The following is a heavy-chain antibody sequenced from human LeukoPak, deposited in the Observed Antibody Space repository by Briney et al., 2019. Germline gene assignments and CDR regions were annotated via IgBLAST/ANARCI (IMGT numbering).Heavy chain of an antibody. D-gene: IGHD3-10*01. Sequence: SETLSLTCTVSGASISSSTYYWGWIRQPPGKGLEWIGSIYYSGSTYYNPSLKSRATISVDTSKNQFSLKLSSVTAADTAVYYCARAFLYYYGSGSYPDAFDIWGQGTMVTVSS. CDR1: GASISSSTYY. J-gene: IGHJ3*02. CDR2: IYYSGST. V-gene: IGHV4-39*01. CDR3: ARAFLYYYGSGSYPDAFDI.